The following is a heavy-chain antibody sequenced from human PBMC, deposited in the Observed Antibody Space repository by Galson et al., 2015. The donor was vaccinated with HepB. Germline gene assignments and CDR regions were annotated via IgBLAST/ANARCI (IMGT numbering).Heavy chain of an antibody. D-gene: IGHD3-3*01. CDR2: INPSGGST. J-gene: IGHJ4*02. CDR1: GYTFTSYY. Sequence: SVKVSCKASGYTFTSYYMHWVRQAPGQGLEWMGIINPSGGSTSYAQKFQGRVTMTRDTSKSTVYMELISLGAEDTAVYYCARGAIFGVVIDPLDYWGQGTLVTVSS. V-gene: IGHV1-46*01. CDR3: ARGAIFGVVIDPLDY.